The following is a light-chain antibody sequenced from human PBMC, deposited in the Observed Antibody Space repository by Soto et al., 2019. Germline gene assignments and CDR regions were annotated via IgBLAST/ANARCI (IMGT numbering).Light chain of an antibody. CDR1: SGDVGSYNL. CDR2: EVT. Sequence: QSALTQPASVSGSPGQSITIPCTGTSGDVGSYNLVSWYQQHPGKAPKLLIYEVTERPSGVSNRFSGSKSGSTASLTISGPQPDDEADYYCCSYAGNSEVFGTGTKLTVL. CDR3: CSYAGNSEV. V-gene: IGLV2-23*02. J-gene: IGLJ1*01.